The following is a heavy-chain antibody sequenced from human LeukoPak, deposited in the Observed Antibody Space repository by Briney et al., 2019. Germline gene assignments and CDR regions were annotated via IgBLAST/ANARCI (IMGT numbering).Heavy chain of an antibody. CDR1: GGSISSSSYY. V-gene: IGHV4-39*07. Sequence: SETLSLTCTVSGGSISSSSYYWGWIRQPPGKELEWIGSIYYSGSTYYNPSLKSRVTISVDTSKNQFSLKLSSVTAADTAVYYCARVIFRRAPADYWGQGTLVTVSS. D-gene: IGHD1-14*01. J-gene: IGHJ4*02. CDR2: IYYSGST. CDR3: ARVIFRRAPADY.